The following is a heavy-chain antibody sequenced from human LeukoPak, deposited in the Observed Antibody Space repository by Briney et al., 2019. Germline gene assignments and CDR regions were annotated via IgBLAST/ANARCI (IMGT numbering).Heavy chain of an antibody. J-gene: IGHJ3*02. CDR3: ARDLYSSGWYGAFDI. V-gene: IGHV4-59*01. CDR2: IYYSGST. Sequence: SETLSLTCTVSGGSISSYYWNWIRQPPGKGLEWIGHIYYSGSTNYNPSLKSRVTISVDTSKNQFSLKLSSVTAADTAVYYCARDLYSSGWYGAFDIWGQGTMVTVSS. D-gene: IGHD6-19*01. CDR1: GGSISSYY.